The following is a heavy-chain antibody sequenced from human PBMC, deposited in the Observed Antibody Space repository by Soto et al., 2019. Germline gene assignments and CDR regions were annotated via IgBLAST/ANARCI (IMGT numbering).Heavy chain of an antibody. CDR3: TTDSYSTMIEVRFDY. J-gene: IGHJ4*01. CDR1: GFVFSNAW. Sequence: EVQLVDSGGDLVKPGGSLRLSCAGSGFVFSNAWINWVRQAPGKGLEWVGRIKSKALGGTTDFAAPVRGRFAITRDDSRNMAYIQMNSLNTEDTAVYYCTTDSYSTMIEVRFDYWGHGTPVTVSS. CDR2: IKSKALGGTT. D-gene: IGHD3-22*01. V-gene: IGHV3-15*07.